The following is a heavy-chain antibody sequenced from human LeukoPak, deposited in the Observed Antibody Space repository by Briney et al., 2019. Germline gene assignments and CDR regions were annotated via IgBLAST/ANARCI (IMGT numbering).Heavy chain of an antibody. CDR2: INHSGST. CDR3: ARCGSRVSTGDYFDY. D-gene: IGHD2-2*01. Sequence: SETLSLTCAVSGGAFSGYYWSWIRQPPGKGLEWIGEINHSGSTNYNPSLKSRVTISVDTSKNQFSLKLSSVTAADTAVYYCARCGSRVSTGDYFDYWGEGTLVAVSS. V-gene: IGHV4-34*01. J-gene: IGHJ4*02. CDR1: GGAFSGYY.